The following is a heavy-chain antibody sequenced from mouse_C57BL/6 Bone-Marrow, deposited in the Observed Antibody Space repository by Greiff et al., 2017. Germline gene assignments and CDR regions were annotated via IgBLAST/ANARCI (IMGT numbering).Heavy chain of an antibody. Sequence: VQLKESGPVLVKPGASVKMSCKASGYTFTDYYMNWVKQSHGKSLEWIGVINPYNGGTSSNQKFKGKATLTVDKSSSTAYMELNSLTAEDSAVYYCARNCNSSYAMDYWGQGTSVTVSS. V-gene: IGHV1-19*01. CDR1: GYTFTDYY. D-gene: IGHD1-1*01. J-gene: IGHJ4*01. CDR3: ARNCNSSYAMDY. CDR2: INPYNGGT.